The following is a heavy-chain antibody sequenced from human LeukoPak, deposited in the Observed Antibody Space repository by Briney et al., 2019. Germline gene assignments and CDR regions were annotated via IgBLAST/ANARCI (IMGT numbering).Heavy chain of an antibody. J-gene: IGHJ5*02. CDR2: IYTSGST. V-gene: IGHV4-4*07. CDR3: ARVQKLLWFGESYNWFDP. D-gene: IGHD3-10*01. Sequence: SETQALTCTVSGGSNNSYYWSWIRQPAGKGLEWIGRIYTSGSTNYNPSLKSRVTMSVDTSKNQFSLKLSSVTAADTAVYYCARVQKLLWFGESYNWFDPWGQGTLVTVSS. CDR1: GGSNNSYY.